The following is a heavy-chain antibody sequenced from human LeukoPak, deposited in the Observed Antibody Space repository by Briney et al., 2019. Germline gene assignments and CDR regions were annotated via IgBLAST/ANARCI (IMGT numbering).Heavy chain of an antibody. Sequence: TGGSLRLSCAASGFSFSSYWMNWVRQAPGKGLEWVANLKPDGSEKFYVDSVRGRFTISRDNAENSLFLQMNSLRAEDTAVYYCASENFGNWGQGTLVTVSS. CDR3: ASENFGN. CDR2: LKPDGSEK. J-gene: IGHJ4*02. CDR1: GFSFSSYW. D-gene: IGHD1-7*01. V-gene: IGHV3-7*05.